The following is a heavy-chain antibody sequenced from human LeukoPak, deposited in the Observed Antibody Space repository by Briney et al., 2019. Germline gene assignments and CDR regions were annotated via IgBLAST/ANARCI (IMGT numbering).Heavy chain of an antibody. CDR3: ATTTSILAFDI. J-gene: IGHJ3*02. Sequence: SETLSLTCTVSGDSISSYYCNWIRQPAGKGLEYIGRIYSTGSTNYNPSLKSRVTMSVDTSKNHFSLKLSSVTAADTTVYYCATTTSILAFDIWGQGTMVTISS. CDR1: GDSISSYY. V-gene: IGHV4-4*07. D-gene: IGHD3-3*01. CDR2: IYSTGST.